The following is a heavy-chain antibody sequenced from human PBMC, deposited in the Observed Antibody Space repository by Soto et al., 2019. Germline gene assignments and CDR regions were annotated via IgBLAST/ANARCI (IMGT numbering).Heavy chain of an antibody. CDR2: IDHSGST. Sequence: SETLSLTCAVFGGSFSGYFWSWVRQPPGRGPDWIGEIDHSGSTNYNPSLKSRVTISVDTSKNQFSLKLSSVTAADTAVYYCARGRHFYGIDYWGQGALVTVSS. CDR1: GGSFSGYF. CDR3: ARGRHFYGIDY. J-gene: IGHJ4*02. D-gene: IGHD3-10*01. V-gene: IGHV4-34*01.